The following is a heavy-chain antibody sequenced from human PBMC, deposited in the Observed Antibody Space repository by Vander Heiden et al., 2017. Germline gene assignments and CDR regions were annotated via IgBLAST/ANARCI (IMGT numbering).Heavy chain of an antibody. D-gene: IGHD1-1*01. CDR2: ISWKCGSI. Sequence: EVQLVQAGGGLVPPGRSLRLSCAAFGFTFADYAMHLVRQAPGKVLEWVSGISWKCGSIGYADSVKGRVTISRDNAKNSLYLQMNSLRAEDTALYYCAKDQLPRTLKRSNAFDIWGQGTMVTVSS. CDR1: GFTFADYA. CDR3: AKDQLPRTLKRSNAFDI. V-gene: IGHV3-9*01. J-gene: IGHJ3*02.